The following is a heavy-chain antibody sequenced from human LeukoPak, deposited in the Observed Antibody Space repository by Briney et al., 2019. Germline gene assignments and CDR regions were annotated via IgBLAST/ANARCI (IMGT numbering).Heavy chain of an antibody. CDR3: ASMPLEMATTGHGY. CDR1: GFTFSSYS. J-gene: IGHJ4*02. V-gene: IGHV3-48*01. D-gene: IGHD5-24*01. CDR2: ISSSSSTI. Sequence: GGSLRLSCAASGFTFSSYSMKWVRQAPGKGLEWVSYISSSSSTIYYADSVKGRFTISRDNAKNSLYLQMNSLRAEDTAVYYCASMPLEMATTGHGYWGQGTLVTVSS.